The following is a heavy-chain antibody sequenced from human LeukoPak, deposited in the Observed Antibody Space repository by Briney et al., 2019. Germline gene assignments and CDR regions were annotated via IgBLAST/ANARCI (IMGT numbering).Heavy chain of an antibody. Sequence: LGGSLKISCKGSGYSFTSYWIGWVPQMPGKGLEWMGIIYPGDSDTRYSPSFQGQVTISADKSISTAYLQWSSLKASDTAMYYCARHGDGSGSYYSLIDYWGQGTLVTVSS. CDR3: ARHGDGSGSYYSLIDY. CDR2: IYPGDSDT. CDR1: GYSFTSYW. D-gene: IGHD3-10*01. J-gene: IGHJ4*02. V-gene: IGHV5-51*01.